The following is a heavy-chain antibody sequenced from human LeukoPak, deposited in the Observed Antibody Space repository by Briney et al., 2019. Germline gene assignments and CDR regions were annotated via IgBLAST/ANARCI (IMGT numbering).Heavy chain of an antibody. CDR1: GYTFTPHQ. Sequence: ASVKVCRTASGYTFTPHQIYWVRQAPGQGLEWMGWINPNSGGTNYAQKFQGRVTMTRDTSISTAYMELSRLRSDDTAVYYCARANRRLRADFTYWGQASLVTVSS. J-gene: IGHJ4*02. V-gene: IGHV1-2*02. CDR2: INPNSGGT. D-gene: IGHD5/OR15-5a*01. CDR3: ARANRRLRADFTY.